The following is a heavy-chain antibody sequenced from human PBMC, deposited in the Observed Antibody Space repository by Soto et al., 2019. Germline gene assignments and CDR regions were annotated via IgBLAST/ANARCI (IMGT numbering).Heavy chain of an antibody. CDR1: GFTFSSYA. V-gene: IGHV3-23*01. D-gene: IGHD6-19*01. Sequence: PGGSLRLSCAASGFTFSSYAMSWVRQAPGKGLEWVSAISGSGGSTDYADSVKGRFTISRDNSKNTLYLQMNSLRAEDTAVYYCAKRSEQWLVLGRYGMDVWGQGTTVTVSS. J-gene: IGHJ6*02. CDR2: ISGSGGST. CDR3: AKRSEQWLVLGRYGMDV.